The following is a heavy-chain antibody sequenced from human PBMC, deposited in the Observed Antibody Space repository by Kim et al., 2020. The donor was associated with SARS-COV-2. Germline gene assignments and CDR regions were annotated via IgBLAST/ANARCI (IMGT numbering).Heavy chain of an antibody. D-gene: IGHD5-12*01. V-gene: IGHV1-46*01. J-gene: IGHJ6*03. Sequence: ASVKVSCKASGYTFTSYYMHWVRQAPGQGLEWMGIINPSGGSTSYAQKFQGRVTMTRDTSTSTVYMELSSLRSEDTAVYYCARGDIVATMVYYYYYYMDVWGKGTTVTVSS. CDR3: ARGDIVATMVYYYYYYMDV. CDR1: GYTFTSYY. CDR2: INPSGGST.